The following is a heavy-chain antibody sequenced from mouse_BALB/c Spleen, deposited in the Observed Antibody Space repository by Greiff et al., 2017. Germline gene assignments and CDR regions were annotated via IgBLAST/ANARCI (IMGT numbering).Heavy chain of an antibody. CDR3: TRRDYDWFAY. D-gene: IGHD2-4*01. Sequence: VHVKQSGTVLARPGASVKMSCKASGYTFTSYWMHWVKQRPGQGLEWIGAIYPGNSDTSYNQKFKGKAKLTAVTSTSTAYMELSSLTNEDSAVYYCTRRDYDWFAYWGQGTLVTVSA. CDR2: IYPGNSDT. V-gene: IGHV1-5*01. CDR1: GYTFTSYW. J-gene: IGHJ3*01.